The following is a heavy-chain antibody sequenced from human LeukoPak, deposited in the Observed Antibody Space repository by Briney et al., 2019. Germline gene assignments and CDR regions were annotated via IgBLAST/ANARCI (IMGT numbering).Heavy chain of an antibody. CDR2: INPSGGST. D-gene: IGHD3-22*01. CDR1: GYTFTSYY. J-gene: IGHJ4*02. CDR3: ARADDRREFDY. Sequence: ASVKVSCQASGYTFTSYYMYWVRQAPGQGLERMGIINPSGGSTSYAQKFQGRVAMTRDTSTSTVYMELSSLRSEDTAVYYCARADDRREFDYWGQGTLVTVSS. V-gene: IGHV1-46*01.